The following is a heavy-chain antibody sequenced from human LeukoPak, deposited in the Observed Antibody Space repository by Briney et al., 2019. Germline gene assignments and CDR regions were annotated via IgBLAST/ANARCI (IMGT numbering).Heavy chain of an antibody. J-gene: IGHJ3*02. V-gene: IGHV3-48*04. CDR3: ARGRDGWFGELPDAFDI. Sequence: GGSLRLSCAASGFTFSSYSTNWVRQAPGKGLEWVSYISSSSSTIYYADSVKGRFTISRDNAKNSLYLQMNSLRAEDTAVHYCARGRDGWFGELPDAFDIWGQGTMVTVSS. CDR1: GFTFSSYS. D-gene: IGHD3-10*01. CDR2: ISSSSSTI.